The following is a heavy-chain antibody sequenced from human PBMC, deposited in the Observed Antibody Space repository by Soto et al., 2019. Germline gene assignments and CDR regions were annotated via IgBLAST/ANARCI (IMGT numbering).Heavy chain of an antibody. D-gene: IGHD1-1*01. CDR2: INHSGSP. CDR3: ATANWSHHYFDP. CDR1: GGSFSGYY. V-gene: IGHV4-34*01. J-gene: IGHJ5*02. Sequence: SETLSLTCAVYGGSFSGYYWSWLRQPPGKGLEWIGEINHSGSPNYNPSLKSRVTISVDTSKNQFSLKMTSVTAADTAVYYCATANWSHHYFDPWGQGTLVTVSS.